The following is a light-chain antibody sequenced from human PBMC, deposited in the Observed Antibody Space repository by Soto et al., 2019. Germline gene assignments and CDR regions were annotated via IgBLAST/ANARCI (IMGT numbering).Light chain of an antibody. CDR2: GAS. V-gene: IGKV3-20*01. CDR1: QSVSCNY. Sequence: EIVLTQSPGTLSLSPGERATLSCRASQSVSCNYLAWYQHKPGQAPSLLISGASSSATGIPDRFSGSGSGTDFTLTISRLETEDVAVYDCQQYGGPPLVTFGGGTKVEIK. J-gene: IGKJ4*01. CDR3: QQYGGPPLVT.